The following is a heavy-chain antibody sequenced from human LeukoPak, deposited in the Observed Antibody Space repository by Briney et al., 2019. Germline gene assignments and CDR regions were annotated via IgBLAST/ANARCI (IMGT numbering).Heavy chain of an antibody. V-gene: IGHV3-21*01. CDR1: GFIFSDHN. CDR2: ISSRSNYI. J-gene: IGHJ4*02. CDR3: ARGYLGFGESGFDY. Sequence: KPGGSLRLSCAVSGFIFSDHNMTWVRPPPGKGLEWVASISSRSNYIYYADSLKGRVTVSRDNARNSLFLQMTSLRAEDTAVYYCARGYLGFGESGFDYWGQGTQVIVSS. D-gene: IGHD3-10*01.